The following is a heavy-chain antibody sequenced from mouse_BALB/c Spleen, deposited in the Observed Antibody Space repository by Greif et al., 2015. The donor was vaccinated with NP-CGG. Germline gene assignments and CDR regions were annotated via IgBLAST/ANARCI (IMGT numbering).Heavy chain of an antibody. CDR2: ISYSGST. CDR1: GDSITSGY. Sequence: VQLKESGPSLVKPSQTLSLTCSVTGDSITSGYWNWIRKFPGNKLKYMGYISYSGSTYYNPSLKSRISITRDTSKNQYYLQLNSVTTEDTATYYCARYYYGSSYYFDYWGQGTTLTVSS. J-gene: IGHJ2*01. D-gene: IGHD1-1*01. V-gene: IGHV3-8*02. CDR3: ARYYYGSSYYFDY.